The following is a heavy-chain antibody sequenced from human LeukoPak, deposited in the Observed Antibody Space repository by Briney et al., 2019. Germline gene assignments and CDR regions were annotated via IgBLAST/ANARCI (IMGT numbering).Heavy chain of an antibody. CDR3: ARETRPPGYSSSGIFDY. V-gene: IGHV3-23*01. CDR1: GFTFSNSA. D-gene: IGHD6-13*01. Sequence: GGSLRLSCAASGFTFSNSAMSWVRQAPGKGLEWVSAISGSGGGTYYADSVKGRFTIPRDNSKNTLYLQMNSLRAEDTAVYYCARETRPPGYSSSGIFDYWGQGTLVTVSS. J-gene: IGHJ4*02. CDR2: ISGSGGGT.